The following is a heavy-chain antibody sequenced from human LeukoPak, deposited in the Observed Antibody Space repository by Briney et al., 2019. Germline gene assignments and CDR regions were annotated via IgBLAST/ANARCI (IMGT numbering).Heavy chain of an antibody. CDR3: AYLDSSGFYYGRLRY. D-gene: IGHD3-22*01. V-gene: IGHV3-23*01. Sequence: GGSLRLSCAASGFTFSDHAMTWVRRTLAKGLESVSSTSAGGDITHYADSVKGRFTISRDNSKSTLYLQMNSLRAEDTAIYFCAYLDSSGFYYGRLRYWGQGTPVTVSS. J-gene: IGHJ4*02. CDR2: TSAGGDIT. CDR1: GFTFSDHA.